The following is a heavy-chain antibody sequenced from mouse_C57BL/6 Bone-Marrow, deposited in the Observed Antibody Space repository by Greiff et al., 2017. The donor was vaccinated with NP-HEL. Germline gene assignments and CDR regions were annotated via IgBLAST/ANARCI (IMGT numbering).Heavy chain of an antibody. J-gene: IGHJ4*01. V-gene: IGHV1-63*01. D-gene: IGHD2-5*01. Sequence: VNLVESGAELVRPGTSVKMSCKASGYTFTNYWIGWAKQRPGHGLEWIGDIYPGGGYTNYNEKFKGKATLTADKSSSTAYMQFSSLTSEDSAIYYCASYYSNAMDYWGQGTSVTVSS. CDR1: GYTFTNYW. CDR3: ASYYSNAMDY. CDR2: IYPGGGYT.